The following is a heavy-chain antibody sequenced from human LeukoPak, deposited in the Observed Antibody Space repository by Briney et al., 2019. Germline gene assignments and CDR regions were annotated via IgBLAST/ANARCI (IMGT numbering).Heavy chain of an antibody. CDR3: ARWGGLNPNGADGN. CDR1: GYTFTSYD. CDR2: MNPNSSNT. D-gene: IGHD3-16*01. V-gene: IGHV1-8*01. J-gene: IGHJ4*02. Sequence: ASVKLSCKASGYTFTSYDINCVRHATGQGREWMGWMNPNSSNTGYAQKFQGRVTMTRNTSISTAYMELSSLRSEDTAVYYCARWGGLNPNGADGNWGQGTLVTVSS.